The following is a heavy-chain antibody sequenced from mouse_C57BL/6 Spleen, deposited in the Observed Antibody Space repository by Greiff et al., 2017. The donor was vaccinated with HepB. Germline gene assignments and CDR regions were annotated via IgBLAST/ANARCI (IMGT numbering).Heavy chain of an antibody. CDR3: AREGYDGYYVFAY. D-gene: IGHD2-3*01. Sequence: VQLQQSGAELVRPGTSVKVSCKASGYAFTNYLIEWVKQRPGQGLEWIGVINPGSGGTNYNEKFKGKATLTADKSSSTAYMQLSSLTSEDSAVYFCAREGYDGYYVFAYWGQGTLVTVSA. CDR2: INPGSGGT. CDR1: GYAFTNYL. J-gene: IGHJ3*01. V-gene: IGHV1-54*01.